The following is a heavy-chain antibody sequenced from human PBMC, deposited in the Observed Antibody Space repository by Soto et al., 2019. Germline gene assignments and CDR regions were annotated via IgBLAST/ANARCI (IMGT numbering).Heavy chain of an antibody. CDR1: GFSFSISP. D-gene: IGHD7-27*01. CDR2: ISYDGTNK. CDR3: ARDPKTSGGQHWAFNYFDY. J-gene: IGHJ4*02. Sequence: PXGALILSCAASGFSFSISPMHWVRQAPGKGPEWVALISYDGTNKFYADSVKGRFTISRDNSKSTLYLQVDSLRPEDAAVYYCARDPKTSGGQHWAFNYFDYWGQGTLVTVSS. V-gene: IGHV3-30-3*01.